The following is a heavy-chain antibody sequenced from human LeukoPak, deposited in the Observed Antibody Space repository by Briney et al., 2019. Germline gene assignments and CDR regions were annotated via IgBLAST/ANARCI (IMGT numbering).Heavy chain of an antibody. CDR2: IKRDGGQI. CDR3: ARLGARQMLEY. V-gene: IGHV3-7*01. Sequence: GGSLRLSCAASEFTFSSYWMSWVRQAPGKGLEWVANIKRDGGQIYYLESVKGRFTVSRDNAKNSLYLQMNGLRAEDTAVYYCARLGARQMLEYWGQGTLVTVSS. CDR1: EFTFSSYW. J-gene: IGHJ4*02. D-gene: IGHD4-17*01.